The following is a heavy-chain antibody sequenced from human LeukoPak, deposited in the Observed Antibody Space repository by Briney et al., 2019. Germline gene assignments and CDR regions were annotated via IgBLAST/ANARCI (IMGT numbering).Heavy chain of an antibody. J-gene: IGHJ3*02. CDR3: ARDRVVTALGAFDI. Sequence: GGSLRLSCAASGFTFSSYWMSWVRQAPGKGLEWVANIKQDGSEKYYVDSVKGRFTISRDNAKTSLYLQMNSLGAEDTAVYYCARDRVVTALGAFDIWGQGTMVTVSS. D-gene: IGHD2-21*02. V-gene: IGHV3-7*01. CDR2: IKQDGSEK. CDR1: GFTFSSYW.